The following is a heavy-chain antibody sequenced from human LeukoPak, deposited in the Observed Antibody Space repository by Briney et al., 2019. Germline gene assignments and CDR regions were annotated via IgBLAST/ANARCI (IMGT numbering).Heavy chain of an antibody. CDR3: ARGGIVVVPASPFGWFDP. V-gene: IGHV4-59*01. J-gene: IGHJ5*02. Sequence: SETLSLTCTVSGGSISSYYWSWIRQPPGKGLEWIGYIYYSGSTNYNPSLKSRVTISVDTSKNQFSLKLSSVTAADTAVYYCARGGIVVVPASPFGWFDPWGQGTLVTVSS. CDR2: IYYSGST. D-gene: IGHD2-2*01. CDR1: GGSISSYY.